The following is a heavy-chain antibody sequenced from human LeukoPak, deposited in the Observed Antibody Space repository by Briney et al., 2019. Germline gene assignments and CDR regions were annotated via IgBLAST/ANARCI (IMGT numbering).Heavy chain of an antibody. CDR3: ARGYDY. J-gene: IGHJ4*02. V-gene: IGHV3-74*01. CDR2: INSDGSSI. D-gene: IGHD5-18*01. Sequence: GGPLRLSCAASGFTFSTYWMHCVRQAPGKAVVGVSRINSDGSSISYADSVKVRFTISRDNAKNKVYLQMNSLGVEDTAVYYCARGYDYWGQGTLVTVSS. CDR1: GFTFSTYW.